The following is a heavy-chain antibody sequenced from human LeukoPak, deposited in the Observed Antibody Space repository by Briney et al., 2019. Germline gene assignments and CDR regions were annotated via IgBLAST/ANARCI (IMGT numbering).Heavy chain of an antibody. D-gene: IGHD2-21*01. CDR3: AGVCGGTPNWFDP. V-gene: IGHV4-59*01. Sequence: SETLSLTYTVSGGSISSYYWSWIRQPPGKGLEWIGYIYYSGSTNYNPSLKSRVTISVDTSKNQFPLKLSSVTAADTAVYYCAGVCGGTPNWFDPWGQGTLVTVSS. CDR2: IYYSGST. CDR1: GGSISSYY. J-gene: IGHJ5*02.